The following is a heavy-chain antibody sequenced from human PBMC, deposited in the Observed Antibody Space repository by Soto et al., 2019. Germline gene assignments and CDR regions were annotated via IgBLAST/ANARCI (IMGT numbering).Heavy chain of an antibody. Sequence: SVKVACKASGGTFSSYAISWVRQAPGQGLEWMGGIIPIFGTANYAQKFQGRVTITADESTSTAYMELSSLRSEDTAVYYCATRHGGSYFYYYYYGMDVWGQGTTVTVSS. CDR1: GGTFSSYA. J-gene: IGHJ6*02. CDR2: IIPIFGTA. CDR3: ATRHGGSYFYYYYYGMDV. D-gene: IGHD1-26*01. V-gene: IGHV1-69*13.